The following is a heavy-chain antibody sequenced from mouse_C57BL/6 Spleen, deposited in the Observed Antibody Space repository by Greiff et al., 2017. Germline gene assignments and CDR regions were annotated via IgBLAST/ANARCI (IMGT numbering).Heavy chain of an antibody. CDR2: ISSGSSTI. J-gene: IGHJ3*01. Sequence: EVKLVESGGGLVKPGGSLTLSCAASGFTFSDYGMHWVRQAPEKGLEWVAYISSGSSTIYYADTVKGRFTISRDNAKNTLFLQMTSLRSEDTAMYYCGRKELYDYEFAYWGQGTLVTVSA. CDR1: GFTFSDYG. D-gene: IGHD2-4*01. V-gene: IGHV5-17*01. CDR3: GRKELYDYEFAY.